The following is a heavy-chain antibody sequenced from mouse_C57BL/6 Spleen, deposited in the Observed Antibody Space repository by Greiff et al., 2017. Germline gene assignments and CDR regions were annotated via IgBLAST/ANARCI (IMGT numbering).Heavy chain of an antibody. CDR1: GFTFSSYG. V-gene: IGHV5-6*01. CDR3: ARLYYYGSSWGYFDV. D-gene: IGHD1-1*01. CDR2: ISSGGSYT. Sequence: EVKLVESGGDLVKPGGSLKLSCAASGFTFSSYGMSWVRQTPDKRLEWVATISSGGSYTYYPDSVKGRFTISRDNAKNTLYLQMSSLKSEDTAMYYCARLYYYGSSWGYFDVWGTGTTVTVSS. J-gene: IGHJ1*03.